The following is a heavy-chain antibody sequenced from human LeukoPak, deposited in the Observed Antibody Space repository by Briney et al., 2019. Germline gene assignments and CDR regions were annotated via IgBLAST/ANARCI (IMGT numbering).Heavy chain of an antibody. J-gene: IGHJ4*02. CDR3: ARDSSSGDY. D-gene: IGHD6-25*01. CDR1: GFPFYYYG. V-gene: IGHV3-20*03. CDR2: INWNGGST. Sequence: GSLRLSFAASGFPFYYYGMSWVRPAPGKGLEWVSGINWNGGSTGYADSVKGRFTISRDNAKNSLYLQMNSLRAEDTALYYCARDSSSGDYWGQGTLVTVSS.